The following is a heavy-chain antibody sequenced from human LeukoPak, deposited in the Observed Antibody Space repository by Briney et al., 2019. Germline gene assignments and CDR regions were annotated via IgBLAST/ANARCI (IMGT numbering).Heavy chain of an antibody. CDR1: GFIFGDYN. Sequence: GGSLRLSCAASGFIFGDYNMNWVRQAPGKGLEWVSYISSGGSTIYYADTVKGRFTISRDNARNSLYLQMNSLRAEDTAVYYCAGPGYWGQGTLVTVSS. CDR2: ISSGGSTI. V-gene: IGHV3-48*01. D-gene: IGHD3-10*01. J-gene: IGHJ4*02. CDR3: AGPGY.